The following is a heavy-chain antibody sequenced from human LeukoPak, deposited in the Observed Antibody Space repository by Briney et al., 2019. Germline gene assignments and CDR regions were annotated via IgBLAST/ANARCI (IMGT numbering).Heavy chain of an antibody. J-gene: IGHJ4*02. Sequence: GGSLRLSCAASGFTFNHAWMSWVRQAPGKGLEWVGRIKSKTDGGTTDYAAPLKDRFTISRDDSKNTLYLQMNSLRAEDTAVYYCARDSSDTMIVVVITWYFDYWGQGTLVTVSS. CDR2: IKSKTDGGTT. V-gene: IGHV3-15*01. CDR1: GFTFNHAW. CDR3: ARDSSDTMIVVVITWYFDY. D-gene: IGHD3-22*01.